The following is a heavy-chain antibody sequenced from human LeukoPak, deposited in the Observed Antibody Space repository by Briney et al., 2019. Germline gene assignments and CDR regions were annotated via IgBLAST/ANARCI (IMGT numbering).Heavy chain of an antibody. CDR2: ISGSGGST. CDR1: GFTFSSYA. Sequence: GGSLRLSCAASGFTFSSYAMHWVRQAPGKGLEWVSAISGSGGSTYYADSVKGRFTISRDNSKNTLYLQMNSLRAEDTAVYYCAKGEGAVAGKIVDYWGQGTLVTVSS. V-gene: IGHV3-23*01. CDR3: AKGEGAVAGKIVDY. J-gene: IGHJ4*02. D-gene: IGHD6-19*01.